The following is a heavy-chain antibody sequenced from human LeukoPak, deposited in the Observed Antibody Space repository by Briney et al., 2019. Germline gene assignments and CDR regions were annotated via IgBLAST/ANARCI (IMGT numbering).Heavy chain of an antibody. V-gene: IGHV4-34*01. J-gene: IGHJ5*02. CDR2: INDSGST. Sequence: SETLSLTCAVSGRPFSGHYWSWIRQPPGEGLEWIGEINDSGSTKYNPSLKSRVTISADTSKNQFSLKLSSVTAADTAVYYCAKNNWFDPWGQGTLVTVSS. CDR3: AKNNWFDP. CDR1: GRPFSGHY.